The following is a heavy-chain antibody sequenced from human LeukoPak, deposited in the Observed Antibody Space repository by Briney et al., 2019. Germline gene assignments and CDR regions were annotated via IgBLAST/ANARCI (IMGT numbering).Heavy chain of an antibody. CDR2: IYTSGST. CDR3: ATAWLGETRPDAFDI. CDR1: GGSISSYY. Sequence: PSETLSLTCTVSGGSISSYYWSWIRQPAGKGLEWIGRIYTSGSTNYNPSLKSRVTMSVDTSKNQFSLKLSSVTAADTAVYYCATAWLGETRPDAFDIWGQGTMVTVSS. V-gene: IGHV4-4*07. J-gene: IGHJ3*02. D-gene: IGHD3-16*01.